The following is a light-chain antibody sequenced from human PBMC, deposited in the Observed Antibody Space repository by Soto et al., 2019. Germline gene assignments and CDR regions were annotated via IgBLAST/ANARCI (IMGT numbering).Light chain of an antibody. CDR3: QQYNNWPWT. V-gene: IGKV1-5*03. CDR2: KAS. CDR1: ESIDSW. Sequence: DIQMTQSPSTLSASLGDRVTITCRASESIDSWLAWHQQKPGRAPKLLISKASSLESGVPSRFSGSGFGTDFTLTISGLQSEDSAVYYCQQYNNWPWTFGPGTKVDIK. J-gene: IGKJ1*01.